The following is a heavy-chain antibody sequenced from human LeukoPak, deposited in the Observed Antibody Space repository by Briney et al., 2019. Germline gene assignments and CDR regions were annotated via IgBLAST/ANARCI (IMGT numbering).Heavy chain of an antibody. Sequence: SETLSLTCTVSGGSISSGDYYWSWIRQPPGKGLEWIGYIHYSGSTFYNPSLKSRVAISVDRSKNQFSLELSSVTAADTAVYYCARDPADGDYPPTFDCWGQGTLVTVSS. J-gene: IGHJ4*02. D-gene: IGHD4-17*01. CDR1: GGSISSGDYY. CDR2: IHYSGST. CDR3: ARDPADGDYPPTFDC. V-gene: IGHV4-30-4*01.